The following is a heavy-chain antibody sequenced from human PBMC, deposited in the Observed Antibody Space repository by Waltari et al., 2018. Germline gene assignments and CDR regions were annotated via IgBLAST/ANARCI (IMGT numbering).Heavy chain of an antibody. D-gene: IGHD6-13*01. CDR1: GYTFTGYY. CDR3: ARRSDIAAAGYYFDY. Sequence: QVQLVQSGAEVKKPGASVKVSCKASGYTFTGYYMHWVRQAPGQGLEWMGRINPNRGGTNYAQKCQGRVTMTRDTSISTAYMELSRLRSDDTAVYYCARRSDIAAAGYYFDYWGQGTLVTVSS. V-gene: IGHV1-2*06. CDR2: INPNRGGT. J-gene: IGHJ4*02.